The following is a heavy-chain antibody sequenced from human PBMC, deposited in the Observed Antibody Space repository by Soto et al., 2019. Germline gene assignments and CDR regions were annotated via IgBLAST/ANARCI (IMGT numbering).Heavy chain of an antibody. Sequence: VQPVQSGAEVKKPASSVKVSCKASGGTFSSYTISWVRQAPGQGLEWMGRIIPFLDVANYAQKFQGRVTITADKSTSTAYMELRSLRSEDTAMYYCARDSSLAGRPFDYWGQGTLVTVSS. V-gene: IGHV1-69*08. CDR3: ARDSSLAGRPFDY. D-gene: IGHD6-19*01. J-gene: IGHJ4*02. CDR2: IIPFLDVA. CDR1: GGTFSSYT.